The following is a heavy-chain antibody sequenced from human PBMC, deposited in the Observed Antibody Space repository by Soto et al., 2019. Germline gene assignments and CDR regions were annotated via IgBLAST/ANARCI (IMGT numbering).Heavy chain of an antibody. Sequence: PGESLKISCKGSGYTFNAYGIGWVRQMSGKGLEWMGFIRPGDSDARYSPSFQGQVSISADKSKSIAYLQWSSLRASDSAMYYCARFGGSYFYGMDVWGQGTTVTVSS. J-gene: IGHJ6*02. CDR1: GYTFNAYG. CDR3: ARFGGSYFYGMDV. V-gene: IGHV5-51*01. D-gene: IGHD2-15*01. CDR2: IRPGDSDA.